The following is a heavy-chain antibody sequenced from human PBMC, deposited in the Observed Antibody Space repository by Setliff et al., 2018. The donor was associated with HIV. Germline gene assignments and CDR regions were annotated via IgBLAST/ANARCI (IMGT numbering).Heavy chain of an antibody. J-gene: IGHJ6*02. D-gene: IGHD3-16*01. CDR2: LSATGVTT. Sequence: LRLSCVASGFSFSTYSMSWVRQGPGKGLEWVSGLSATGVTTHYADSVKGHSTISRDNSKDTLYLQLNSLRAEDTAVYYCARGGYYYYFGVDVWGQGTTVTVSS. CDR1: GFSFSTYS. V-gene: IGHV3-23*01. CDR3: ARGGYYYYFGVDV.